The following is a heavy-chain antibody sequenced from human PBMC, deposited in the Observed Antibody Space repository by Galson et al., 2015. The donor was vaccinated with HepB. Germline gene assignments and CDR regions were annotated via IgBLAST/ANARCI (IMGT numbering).Heavy chain of an antibody. CDR3: AKESPGNVYYYYGMDV. D-gene: IGHD4-23*01. Sequence: SLRLSCAASGFTFRTYAMSWVRQAPGKGLEWVSATINSGGSTFYADSVKGRFTISRDNSKNTLYLQMSSLRAEDTAVYYCAKESPGNVYYYYGMDVWGQGTTVTVSS. CDR1: GFTFRTYA. CDR2: TINSGGST. V-gene: IGHV3-23*01. J-gene: IGHJ6*02.